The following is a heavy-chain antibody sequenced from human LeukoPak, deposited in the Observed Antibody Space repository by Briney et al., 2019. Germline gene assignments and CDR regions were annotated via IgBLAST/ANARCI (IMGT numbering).Heavy chain of an antibody. Sequence: SETLSLTCTVSGGSISSGSYYWIWIRQPAGKGLEWIGRIYTSGSTNYNPSLKSRVTISVGTSKNQFSLKLSSVTAAGTAVYYCAREILVGXXIDXWGQGTLVTVSS. D-gene: IGHD1-26*01. CDR3: AREILVGXXIDX. V-gene: IGHV4-61*02. CDR1: GGSISSGSYY. CDR2: IYTSGST. J-gene: IGHJ5*02.